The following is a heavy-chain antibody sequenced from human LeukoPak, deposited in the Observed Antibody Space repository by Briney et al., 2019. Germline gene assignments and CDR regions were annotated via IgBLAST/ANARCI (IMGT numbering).Heavy chain of an antibody. CDR3: ARVTSSYYDSSGSYAFDI. Sequence: GRSLRLSCAVAGFTFSSYVMHWVRQAPGKVREWVAVISYVVSNKYYADSVKGRFTISRDNSKNTLYLQMNSLRAEDTAVYYCARVTSSYYDSSGSYAFDIWGQGTMVTVSS. CDR1: GFTFSSYV. D-gene: IGHD3-22*01. J-gene: IGHJ3*02. V-gene: IGHV3-30*19. CDR2: ISYVVSNK.